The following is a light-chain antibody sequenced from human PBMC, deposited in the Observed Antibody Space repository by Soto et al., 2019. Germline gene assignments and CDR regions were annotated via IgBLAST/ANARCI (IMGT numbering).Light chain of an antibody. CDR1: RRDVGGYNY. V-gene: IGLV2-14*01. Sequence: QSALTQPASVSGSPGQSITISCTGTRRDVGGYNYVSWYQQHPGKAPKLMIYDVSNRPSGVSNRFSGSKSGNTASLTISGLQSEDEADYYCSSYTSSSLYVFGTGTKVTVL. CDR2: DVS. CDR3: SSYTSSSLYV. J-gene: IGLJ1*01.